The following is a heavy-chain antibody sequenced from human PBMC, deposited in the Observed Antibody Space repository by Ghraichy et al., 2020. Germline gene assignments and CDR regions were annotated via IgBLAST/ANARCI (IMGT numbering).Heavy chain of an antibody. V-gene: IGHV4-39*01. J-gene: IGHJ3*02. D-gene: IGHD3-22*01. CDR2: IYYSGST. CDR3: ARAYYYDSSGYIPNAFDI. CDR1: GGSISSSSYY. Sequence: SLTCTVSGGSISSSSYYWGWIRQPPGKGLEWIGSIYYSGSTYYNPSLKSRVTISVDTSKNQFSLKLSSVTAADTAVYYCARAYYYDSSGYIPNAFDIWGQGTMVTVSS.